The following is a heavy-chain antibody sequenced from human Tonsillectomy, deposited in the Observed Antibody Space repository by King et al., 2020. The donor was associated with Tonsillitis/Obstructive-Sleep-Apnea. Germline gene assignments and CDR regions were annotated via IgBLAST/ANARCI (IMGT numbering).Heavy chain of an antibody. Sequence: VQLVESEAEVKKPGASVKVSCKASGYTFTSHYMHWVRQAPGQGLEWVGLINPSGGSTLYAQKFQGRVTVTRDTSTSTVHMELTSLRSGDTAVYYCARGGNSPGWGMDVWGNGTTVTVSS. CDR2: INPSGGST. CDR1: GYTFTSHY. CDR3: ARGGNSPGWGMDV. D-gene: IGHD1-26*01. V-gene: IGHV1-46*01. J-gene: IGHJ6*03.